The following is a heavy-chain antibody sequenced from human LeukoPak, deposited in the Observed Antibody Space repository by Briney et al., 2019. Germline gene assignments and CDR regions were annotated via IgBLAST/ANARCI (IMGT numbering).Heavy chain of an antibody. V-gene: IGHV1-3*01. D-gene: IGHD2-2*01. J-gene: IGHJ5*02. CDR3: ARAGCSSTSCCRSANWFDP. CDR1: GYTFTSYA. Sequence: ASVKVSCKASGYTFTSYAMHWVRQAPGQRLEWMGWINAGNGNTKYSQKFQGRVTITRDTSASTAYMELSSLRSEDTAVYYCARAGCSSTSCCRSANWFDPRGQGTLVTVSS. CDR2: INAGNGNT.